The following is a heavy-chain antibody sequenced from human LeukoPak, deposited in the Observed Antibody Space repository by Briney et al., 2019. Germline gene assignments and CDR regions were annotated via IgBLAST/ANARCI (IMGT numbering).Heavy chain of an antibody. J-gene: IGHJ3*01. V-gene: IGHV3-53*05. CDR2: MFSGGDI. D-gene: IGHD3-16*02. CDR1: EFSVNSNY. CDR3: ARSSVYHVFDL. Sequence: QPGGSLRLSCEASEFSVNSNYMSWVRQAPGRGLEWVSFMFSGGDIYYADSVKGRFVISRDNYKNTLYLQMNSLRTEDTAMYYCARSSVYHVFDLWGQGTMVTVS.